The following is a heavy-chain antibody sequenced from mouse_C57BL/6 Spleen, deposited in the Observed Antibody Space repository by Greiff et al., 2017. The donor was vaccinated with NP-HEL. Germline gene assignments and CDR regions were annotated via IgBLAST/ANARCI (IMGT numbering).Heavy chain of an antibody. CDR1: GFNIKDYY. Sequence: EVQVVESGAELVRPGASVKLSCTASGFNIKDYYMHWVKQRPEQGLEWIGRIDPEDGDTEYAPKFQGKATMTADTSSNTAYLQLSSLTSEDTAVYYCTHYYGSSYVRYFDVWGTGTTVTVSS. D-gene: IGHD1-1*01. CDR3: THYYGSSYVRYFDV. V-gene: IGHV14-1*01. CDR2: IDPEDGDT. J-gene: IGHJ1*03.